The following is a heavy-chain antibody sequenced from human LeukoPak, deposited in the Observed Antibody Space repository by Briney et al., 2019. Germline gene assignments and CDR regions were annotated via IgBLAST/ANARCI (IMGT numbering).Heavy chain of an antibody. CDR2: IYTSGST. CDR3: ARGRSDYSNYYFDY. Sequence: PSQTLSLXCTVSGGSISSGSYYWSWIRQPAAKGLEWIGRIYTSGSTNYNPSLKSRVTISVDTSKNQFSLKLSSVTAADTAVYYCARGRSDYSNYYFDYWGQGTLVTVSS. D-gene: IGHD4-11*01. V-gene: IGHV4-61*02. J-gene: IGHJ4*02. CDR1: GGSISSGSYY.